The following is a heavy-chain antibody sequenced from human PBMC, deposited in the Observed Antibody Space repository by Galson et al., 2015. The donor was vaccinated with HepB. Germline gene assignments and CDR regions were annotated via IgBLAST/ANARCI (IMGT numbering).Heavy chain of an antibody. D-gene: IGHD3-10*01. CDR1: GFIFSSYS. V-gene: IGHV3-48*02. CDR3: ARDSYFDI. Sequence: SLRLSCAASGFIFSSYSVNWVRQAPGKGLEWVSYIHSSSTIIYYADSARGRFTISRDNGKNSLYLQMNSLRDEDPAVYYCARDSYFDIWGQGTMVTVSS. CDR2: IHSSSTII. J-gene: IGHJ3*02.